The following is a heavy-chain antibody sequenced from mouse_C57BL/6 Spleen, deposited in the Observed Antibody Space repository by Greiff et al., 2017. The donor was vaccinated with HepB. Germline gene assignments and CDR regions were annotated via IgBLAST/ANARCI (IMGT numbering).Heavy chain of an antibody. J-gene: IGHJ3*01. Sequence: VQLQQSGAELMKPGASVKLSCKATGYTFTGYWIEWVKQRPGHGLEWIGEILPGSGSTNNNEKFKGKATFTADTSSNTAYMQLSSLTTEDSAIYYCARVITTVVATPAWFAYWGQGTLVTVSA. D-gene: IGHD1-1*01. CDR1: GYTFTGYW. CDR2: ILPGSGST. CDR3: ARVITTVVATPAWFAY. V-gene: IGHV1-9*01.